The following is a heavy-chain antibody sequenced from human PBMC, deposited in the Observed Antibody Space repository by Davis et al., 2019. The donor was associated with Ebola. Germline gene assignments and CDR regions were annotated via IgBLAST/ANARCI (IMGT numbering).Heavy chain of an antibody. CDR1: GFTFSSYA. CDR2: ISYDGSNK. J-gene: IGHJ4*02. V-gene: IGHV3-30-3*01. Sequence: PGGSLRLSCAASGFTFSSYAMHWVRQAPGKGLEWVAVISYDGSNKYYADSVKGRFTISRDNSKNTLYLQMNSLRDEDTAVYYCASNTLSGDYVDYWGQGTLVTVSS. D-gene: IGHD1-14*01. CDR3: ASNTLSGDYVDY.